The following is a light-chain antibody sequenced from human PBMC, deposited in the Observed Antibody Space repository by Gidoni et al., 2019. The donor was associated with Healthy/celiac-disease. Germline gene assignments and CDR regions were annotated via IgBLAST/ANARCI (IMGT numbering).Light chain of an antibody. CDR3: QQYGSSQT. J-gene: IGKJ1*01. CDR1: QSVSSSY. CDR2: GAS. Sequence: ELVLTQSPGTLSLSPGERATLSCRASQSVSSSYLAWYQQKPGQAPRLLIYGASSRATGIPDRFSGSGSGTDFTLTISRLESEDFAVYYCQQYGSSQTFGQXTKVEIK. V-gene: IGKV3-20*01.